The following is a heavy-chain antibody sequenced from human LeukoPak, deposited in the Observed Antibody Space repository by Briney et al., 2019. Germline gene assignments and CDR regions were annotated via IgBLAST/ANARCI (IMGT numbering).Heavy chain of an antibody. V-gene: IGHV1-69*05. Sequence: SVKVSCKASGGTFSSYAISWVRQAPGQGLEWMGGIIPIFGTANYAQKFQGRVTITTDESTSTAYMELSSLRSEDTAVYYCASITIVGVVTYNWFDPWGQGTLVTVSS. D-gene: IGHD3-3*01. CDR1: GGTFSSYA. CDR2: IIPIFGTA. CDR3: ASITIVGVVTYNWFDP. J-gene: IGHJ5*02.